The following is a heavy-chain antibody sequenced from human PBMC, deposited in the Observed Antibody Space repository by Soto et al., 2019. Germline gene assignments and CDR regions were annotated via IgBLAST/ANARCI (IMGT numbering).Heavy chain of an antibody. D-gene: IGHD5-12*01. CDR1: GGTFSSYA. CDR3: ARGDGYNQLDAFDI. CDR2: IIPIFGTA. Sequence: SVKVSCKASGGTFSSYAISWVRQAPGQGLEWMGGIIPIFGTANYAQKFQGRVTITADESTSTAYMELSSLRSEDTAVYYCARGDGYNQLDAFDIWGQGTMVTVSS. V-gene: IGHV1-69*13. J-gene: IGHJ3*02.